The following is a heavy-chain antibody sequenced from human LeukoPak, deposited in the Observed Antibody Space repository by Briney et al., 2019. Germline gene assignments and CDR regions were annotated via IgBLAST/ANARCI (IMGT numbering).Heavy chain of an antibody. D-gene: IGHD3-9*01. CDR3: ARDRDILTGYYITDAFDI. J-gene: IGHJ3*02. CDR1: GFTSSSYN. CDR2: ISSSRSYI. V-gene: IGHV3-21*01. Sequence: GGSLRLSCAASGFTSSSYNMNWVRQGPGKGLEWVSSISSSRSYIYYADSVKGRFTISRDNAKNSLYLQMNSLRAEDTAVYYCARDRDILTGYYITDAFDIWGQGTMVTVSS.